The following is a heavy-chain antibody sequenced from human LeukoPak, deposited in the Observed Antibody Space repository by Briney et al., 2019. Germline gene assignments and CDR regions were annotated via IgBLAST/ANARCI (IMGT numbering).Heavy chain of an antibody. Sequence: GGSLRLSCAASGFTFSSYAMSWVRQAPGKGLEWVSAFSGSGGDTYYADSVKGRFTISRDNSKNTLYLQMNSLRAEDTAVYYCARGNWNAGFDIWGQGTMVTVSS. CDR1: GFTFSSYA. CDR2: FSGSGGDT. D-gene: IGHD1-1*01. V-gene: IGHV3-23*01. J-gene: IGHJ3*02. CDR3: ARGNWNAGFDI.